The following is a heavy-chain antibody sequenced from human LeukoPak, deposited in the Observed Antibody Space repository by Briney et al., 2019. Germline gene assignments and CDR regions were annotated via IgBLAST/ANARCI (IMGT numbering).Heavy chain of an antibody. D-gene: IGHD5-24*01. J-gene: IGHJ4*02. CDR3: ARASRDGYNWVYFDY. CDR2: IYYSGST. CDR1: GGSISSYY. Sequence: SETLSHTCTVSGGSISSYYWSWIRQPPGKGLEWIGYIYYSGSTNYNPSLKSRVTISVDTSKNQFSLKLSSVTAADTAVYYCARASRDGYNWVYFDYWGQGTLVTVSS. V-gene: IGHV4-59*01.